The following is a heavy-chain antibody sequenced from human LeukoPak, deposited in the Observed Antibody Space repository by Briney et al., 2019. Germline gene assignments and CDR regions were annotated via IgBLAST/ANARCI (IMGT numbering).Heavy chain of an antibody. V-gene: IGHV3-23*01. CDR1: GFTFSSYA. Sequence: GSLRLSCAASGFTFSSYAMSWVRQAPGKGLEWVSAISGSGGSTYYADSVKGRFTISRDNSKNTLYLQMNSLRAEDTAVYYCAKDRIVVVPAATAFDYWGQGTLVTVSS. CDR2: ISGSGGST. D-gene: IGHD2-2*01. CDR3: AKDRIVVVPAATAFDY. J-gene: IGHJ4*02.